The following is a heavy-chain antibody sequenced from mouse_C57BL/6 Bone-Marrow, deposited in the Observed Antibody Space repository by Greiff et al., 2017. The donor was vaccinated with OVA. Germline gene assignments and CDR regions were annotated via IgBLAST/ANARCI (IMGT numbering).Heavy chain of an antibody. Sequence: VQLQQPGAELVKPGASVKLSCKASGYTFTSYWMHWVKQRPGRGLEWIGRIVPNSGGTKYNEKFKSKATLTVAKPSRTAYMQRSGLTSEDSAVYYCGRGGYFDVWGTGTTVTVSS. CDR3: GRGGYFDV. J-gene: IGHJ1*03. CDR2: IVPNSGGT. CDR1: GYTFTSYW. V-gene: IGHV1-72*01.